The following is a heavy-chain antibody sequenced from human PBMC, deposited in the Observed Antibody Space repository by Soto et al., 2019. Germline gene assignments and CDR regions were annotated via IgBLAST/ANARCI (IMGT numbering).Heavy chain of an antibody. D-gene: IGHD5-12*01. V-gene: IGHV4-39*01. Sequence: SETLSLTCTVSGGSISSSSYYWGWIRQPPGKGLEWIGSIYYSGSTYYNPSLKSRVTISVDTSKNQFSLKLSSVTAADTAVYYCARVYRYGYNERYGMYVWGQGTTVTVS. CDR2: IYYSGST. J-gene: IGHJ6*02. CDR3: ARVYRYGYNERYGMYV. CDR1: GGSISSSSYY.